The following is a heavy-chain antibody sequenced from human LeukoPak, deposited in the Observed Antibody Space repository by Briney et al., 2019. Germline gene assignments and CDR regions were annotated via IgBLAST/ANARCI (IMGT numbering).Heavy chain of an antibody. Sequence: GGSLRLPCAASGFTFSHYTMNWIRQAPGKGLEWVASISGGSTYIFYSPSVGGRVYPGSRGGRRFTVSRDDAKNTLFLQMNSLSAWDAAVCYCARDPGRFSLGYYHASHGYNGMEVWGQGPTVTVSS. J-gene: IGHJ6*02. CDR2: ISGGSTYI. V-gene: IGHV3-21*06. CDR1: GFTFSHYT. D-gene: IGHD3-3*01. CDR3: ARDPGRFSLGYYHASHGYNGMEV.